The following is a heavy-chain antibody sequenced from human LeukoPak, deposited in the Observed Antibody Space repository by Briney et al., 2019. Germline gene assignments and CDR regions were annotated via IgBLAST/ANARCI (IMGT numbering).Heavy chain of an antibody. CDR1: GFTFSSYA. CDR3: ARGHQQLDY. V-gene: IGHV3-23*01. D-gene: IGHD6-13*01. J-gene: IGHJ4*02. CDR2: ISGSGGST. Sequence: PGGSLRLSCAASGFTFSSYAMSWVRQAPGKGLEWVSAISGSGGSTYYPGSVKGRFTVSRENAKNSLYLQMNSLRAGDTAVYYCARGHQQLDYWGQGTLVTVSS.